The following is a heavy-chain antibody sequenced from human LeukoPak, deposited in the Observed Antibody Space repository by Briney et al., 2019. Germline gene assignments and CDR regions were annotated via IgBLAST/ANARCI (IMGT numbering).Heavy chain of an antibody. CDR1: GYTFTSYY. CDR3: ARDLVAARPGWFDP. J-gene: IGHJ5*02. CDR2: INPSGGST. V-gene: IGHV1-46*01. Sequence: GASVKVSCKASGYTFTSYYMHWVRQAPGQGLEWMGIINPSGGSTSYAQKFQGRVTMTTETPTSTAYMELRSLRYDDTAVYYCARDLVAARPGWFDPWGQGTLVTVSS. D-gene: IGHD6-6*01.